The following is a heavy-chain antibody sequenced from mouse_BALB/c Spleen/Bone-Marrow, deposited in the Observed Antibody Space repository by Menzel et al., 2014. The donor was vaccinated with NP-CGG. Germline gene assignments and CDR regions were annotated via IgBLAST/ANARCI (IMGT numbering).Heavy chain of an antibody. J-gene: IGHJ4*01. V-gene: IGHV1S34*01. CDR2: ISCYNGAT. CDR3: ASRGTMISTDAMDY. D-gene: IGHD2-4*01. CDR1: GYSFTGYY. Sequence: LVKTGASVKISCKASGYSFTGYYMHWVKQSHGKSLEWIGYISCYNGATRYNQKFKGKATFTVDTSSSTAHMQFNSLTSEDSAVYFCASRGTMISTDAMDYWGQGTSVTVSS.